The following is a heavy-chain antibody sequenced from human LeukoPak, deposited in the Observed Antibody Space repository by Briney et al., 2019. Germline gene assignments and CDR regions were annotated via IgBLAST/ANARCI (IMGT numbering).Heavy chain of an antibody. V-gene: IGHV4-34*01. Sequence: SSETLSLTCAVYGGSFSGYYWSWIRQPPGKGLEWIGEINHSGSTNYNPSLKSRVTISVDTSKNQFSLKLSSVTAADTAVYYCAREMVSLKLNWFDPWGQGTLVTVSS. J-gene: IGHJ5*02. CDR1: GGSFSGYY. CDR2: INHSGST. CDR3: AREMVSLKLNWFDP. D-gene: IGHD3-10*01.